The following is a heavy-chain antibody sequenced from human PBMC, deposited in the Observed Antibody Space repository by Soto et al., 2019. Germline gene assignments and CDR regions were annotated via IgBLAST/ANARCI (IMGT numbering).Heavy chain of an antibody. CDR3: ARGGLEAARPYYFDY. J-gene: IGHJ4*02. V-gene: IGHV3-21*01. Sequence: PGGSLRLSCAASGFTFSSYSMNWVRQAPGKGLEWVSSISSSSSYIYYADSVKGRFTISRDNAKNSLYLQMNSLRAEDTAVYYCARGGLEAARPYYFDYWGQGTLVTVSS. CDR2: ISSSSSYI. CDR1: GFTFSSYS. D-gene: IGHD6-6*01.